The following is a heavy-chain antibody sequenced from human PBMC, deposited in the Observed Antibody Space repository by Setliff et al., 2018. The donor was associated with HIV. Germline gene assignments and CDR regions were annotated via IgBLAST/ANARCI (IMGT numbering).Heavy chain of an antibody. CDR3: ARHFYGYYGSNGLPIQY. CDR1: GYSISSGYY. Sequence: SETLSLTCGVSGYSISSGYYWGWIRQPPGKGLEWIGTVCYSGGTYYNPSLMGRVTISIDTSKNQFSLNLSSVAAADTAVYYCARHFYGYYGSNGLPIQYWGQGTLVTVSS. J-gene: IGHJ4*02. V-gene: IGHV4-38-2*01. D-gene: IGHD3-22*01. CDR2: VCYSGGT.